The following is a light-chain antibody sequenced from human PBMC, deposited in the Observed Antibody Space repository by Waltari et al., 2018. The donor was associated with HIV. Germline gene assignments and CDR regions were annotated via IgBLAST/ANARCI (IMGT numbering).Light chain of an antibody. CDR1: SLRRFF. V-gene: IGLV3-19*01. CDR2: DAN. J-gene: IGLJ1*01. Sequence: SSQLTQDPVVSVALGQTIKITCQGDSLRRFFAHWYHQRPGQAPVLVVYDANRRPSGISDRFSASNSGNTSSLIISESQAVDEADYYCHSRDTNSDHYVFGGGTRVIV. CDR3: HSRDTNSDHYV.